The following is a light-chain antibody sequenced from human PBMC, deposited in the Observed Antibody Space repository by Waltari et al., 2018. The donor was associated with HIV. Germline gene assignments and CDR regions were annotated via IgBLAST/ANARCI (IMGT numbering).Light chain of an antibody. CDR3: ATGADILSAWV. CDR2: AND. J-gene: IGLJ3*02. V-gene: IGLV1-47*01. Sequence: QFVLTQPPSMSGPPGQRATISCFGCNSIVAISSVSWYQRVQGAAPKLLIFANDQLPVGVPDRFSGSKSGSSASLAISGLRSEDEADYYCATGADILSAWVFGGGTRVTVL. CDR1: NSIVAISS.